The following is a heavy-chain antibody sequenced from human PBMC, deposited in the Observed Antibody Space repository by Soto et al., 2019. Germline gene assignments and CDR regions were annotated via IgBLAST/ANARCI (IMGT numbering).Heavy chain of an antibody. CDR1: GYTFTRYS. Sequence: QVHLVQSGAEVKKPGASVKVSCKASGYTFTRYSMHCVRQAPGQGLEWMGVITPTGEATYYAQKFKGRLTMTWDTSTSTVHMELSSLRSEDTAFYYCAKQRADFGSGSDTFFLDNWGRGTLVTVSS. V-gene: IGHV1-46*01. J-gene: IGHJ4*02. CDR3: AKQRADFGSGSDTFFLDN. D-gene: IGHD3-10*01. CDR2: ITPTGEAT.